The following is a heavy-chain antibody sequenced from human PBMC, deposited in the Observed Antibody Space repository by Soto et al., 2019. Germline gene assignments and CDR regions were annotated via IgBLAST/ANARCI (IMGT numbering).Heavy chain of an antibody. D-gene: IGHD6-13*01. Sequence: SQTLSLTCAISGDSVSSNSAAWNWIRQSPSRGLEWLGRTYYRSKWYNDYAVSVKSRITINPDTSKNQFSLQLNSVTPEDTAVYYCARGPEGDSSSWYQSVLYYYGMDVWGQGTTVTVSS. CDR3: ARGPEGDSSSWYQSVLYYYGMDV. V-gene: IGHV6-1*01. CDR1: GDSVSSNSAA. CDR2: TYYRSKWYN. J-gene: IGHJ6*02.